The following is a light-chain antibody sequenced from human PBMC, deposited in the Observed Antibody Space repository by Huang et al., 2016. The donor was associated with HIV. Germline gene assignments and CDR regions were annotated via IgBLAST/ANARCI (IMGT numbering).Light chain of an antibody. CDR1: QSVSSY. CDR2: DTS. Sequence: EIVLTQSPATLSLSPGERATLSCRASQSVSSYLAWYQQTPGQAPRLLIYDTSNRDTGIPARFGGSGSGTDFTLTISSLEPEDFAVYYCQQRGDWPYTFGQGTKLEIK. CDR3: QQRGDWPYT. V-gene: IGKV3-11*01. J-gene: IGKJ2*01.